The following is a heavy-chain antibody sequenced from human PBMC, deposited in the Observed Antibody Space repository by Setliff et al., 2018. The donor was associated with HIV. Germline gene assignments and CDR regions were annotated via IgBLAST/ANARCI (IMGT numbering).Heavy chain of an antibody. CDR2: IFYSGTT. CDR3: ARVNALIRAPFDY. Sequence: SETLSLTCTVSGGSITGYYWSWVRQPPGKGLEWIGYIFYSGTTNYSPSLNSRATISVDTSKNSFSLRLSSATAADTAVYYCARVNALIRAPFDYWGQGALVTVSS. V-gene: IGHV4-59*01. J-gene: IGHJ4*02. CDR1: GGSITGYY.